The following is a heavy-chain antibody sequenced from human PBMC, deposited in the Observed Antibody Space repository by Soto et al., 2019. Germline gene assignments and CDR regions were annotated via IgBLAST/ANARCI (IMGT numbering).Heavy chain of an antibody. D-gene: IGHD3-10*01. CDR1: GGSISSGGYY. Sequence: KPSETLSLTCTVSGGSISSGGYYWSWIRQHPGKGLEWIGYIYYSGSTYYNPSLKSRVTISVDTSKNQFSLKLSSVTAADTAVYYCARRQAWHGGYYYYGMDVWGQGTTVTVSS. CDR3: ARRQAWHGGYYYYGMDV. CDR2: IYYSGST. V-gene: IGHV4-31*03. J-gene: IGHJ6*02.